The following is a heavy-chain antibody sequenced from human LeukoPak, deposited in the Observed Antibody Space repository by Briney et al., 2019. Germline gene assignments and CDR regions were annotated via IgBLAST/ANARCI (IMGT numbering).Heavy chain of an antibody. CDR1: GFTFSSYA. CDR2: ISGSGGST. Sequence: GGSLRLSCAASGFTFSSYAMNWVRQAPGKGLEWVSDISGSGGSTYHADSVKGRFTISRDNSKNTVFLQMNSLRAEDTAIYYCARDEASWYFDLWGRGTLVTVSS. CDR3: ARDEASWYFDL. V-gene: IGHV3-23*01. J-gene: IGHJ2*01.